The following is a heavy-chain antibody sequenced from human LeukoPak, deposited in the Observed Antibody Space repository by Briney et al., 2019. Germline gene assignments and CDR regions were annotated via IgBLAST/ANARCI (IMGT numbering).Heavy chain of an antibody. CDR1: GFTFSSYA. V-gene: IGHV3-23*01. D-gene: IGHD5-24*01. Sequence: PGGSLRLSCAASGFTFSSYAMSWVRQAPGKGLDWVSALGSSGVDTYYADSVKGRFTISRDNSKNTQYLQMNSLRAEDTAVYYCAKASRDGYTLDYWGQGTLVTVSS. CDR3: AKASRDGYTLDY. CDR2: LGSSGVDT. J-gene: IGHJ4*02.